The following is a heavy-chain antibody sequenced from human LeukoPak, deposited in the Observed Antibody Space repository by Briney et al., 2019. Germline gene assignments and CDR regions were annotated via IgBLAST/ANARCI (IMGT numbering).Heavy chain of an antibody. CDR2: INPNSGGT. Sequence: EASVKVSCKASGYTFTGYYMHWVRQAPGQGLEWMGWINPNSGGTNYAQKFQGRVTMTRDTSISTAYMELSRLGSDDTAVYYCARYALTENWGSLDYWGQGTLVTVSS. D-gene: IGHD7-27*01. CDR1: GYTFTGYY. V-gene: IGHV1-2*02. CDR3: ARYALTENWGSLDY. J-gene: IGHJ4*02.